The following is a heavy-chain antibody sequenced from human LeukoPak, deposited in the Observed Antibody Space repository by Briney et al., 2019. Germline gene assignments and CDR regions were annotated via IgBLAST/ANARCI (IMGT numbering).Heavy chain of an antibody. CDR1: GGSFSGYY. CDR2: INKSGST. Sequence: SETLSLTCPVYGGSFSGYYWSWIRQPPGRGLEWVGEINKSGSTNYNPSLKSRVTISVDTSKNQCSLKLSSVTAADTAVYYWARDVGAARPEGEYYYYGMDVWGQGTTVTVSS. D-gene: IGHD6-6*01. CDR3: ARDVGAARPEGEYYYYGMDV. V-gene: IGHV4-34*01. J-gene: IGHJ6*02.